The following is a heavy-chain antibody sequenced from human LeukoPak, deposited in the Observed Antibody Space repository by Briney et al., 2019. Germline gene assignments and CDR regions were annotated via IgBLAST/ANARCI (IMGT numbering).Heavy chain of an antibody. D-gene: IGHD5-12*01. CDR1: GFTFSSYG. CDR3: ARDFGYSGYDPVDY. V-gene: IGHV3-23*01. J-gene: IGHJ4*02. CDR2: ISGSGGST. Sequence: GGSLRLSCAASGFTFSSYGMSWVRQAPGKGLEWVSAISGSGGSTYYADSVKGRFTISRDNSKNTLYLQMNSLRAEDTAVYYCARDFGYSGYDPVDYWGQGTLVTVSS.